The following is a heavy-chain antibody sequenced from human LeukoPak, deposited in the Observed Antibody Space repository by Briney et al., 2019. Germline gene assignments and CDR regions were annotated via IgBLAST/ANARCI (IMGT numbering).Heavy chain of an antibody. J-gene: IGHJ4*02. Sequence: GGSLRLSCAASGFTFSTYWMTWVRQAPGKGLEWVANIMQDGSEKNYVDSEKGRFTISRDNAKNSLYLQMNSLRAEDTAVYYCARDNYGSGSYYTYFDYWGQGTLVTVSS. CDR3: ARDNYGSGSYYTYFDY. CDR1: GFTFSTYW. CDR2: IMQDGSEK. V-gene: IGHV3-7*01. D-gene: IGHD3-10*01.